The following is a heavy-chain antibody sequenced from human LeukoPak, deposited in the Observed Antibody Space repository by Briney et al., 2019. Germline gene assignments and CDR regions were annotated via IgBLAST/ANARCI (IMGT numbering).Heavy chain of an antibody. J-gene: IGHJ4*02. D-gene: IGHD6-19*01. V-gene: IGHV3-30*04. CDR2: ISYDGSNK. Sequence: GGSLRLSCAASGFTFSSYAMHWVRQAPGKGLEWVAVISYDGSNKYYADSVKGRFTISRDNSKNTLYLQMNSLRAEDTALYYCARESSSGWYGEYYFDYWGQGTLVTVSS. CDR3: ARESSSGWYGEYYFDY. CDR1: GFTFSSYA.